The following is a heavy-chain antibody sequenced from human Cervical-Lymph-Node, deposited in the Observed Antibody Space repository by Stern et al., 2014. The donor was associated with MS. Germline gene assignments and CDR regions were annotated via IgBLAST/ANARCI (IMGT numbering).Heavy chain of an antibody. V-gene: IGHV5-51*01. CDR2: IYPDDSDT. J-gene: IGHJ6*02. CDR1: GYSFNIYW. Sequence: VQLVESGAEVKKPGEPLTISCKGFGYSFNIYWIAWVRQMPGKGLEWMGIIYPDDSDTGYSPSFQGQVTFSVDNSISTAYLQWSSLKPSDTATYFCARRGMDVWGQGTSVTVSS. CDR3: ARRGMDV.